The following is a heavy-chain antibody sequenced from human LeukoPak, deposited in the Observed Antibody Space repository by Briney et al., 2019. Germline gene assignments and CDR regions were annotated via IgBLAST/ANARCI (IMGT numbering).Heavy chain of an antibody. CDR3: ARGDDFSGDY. D-gene: IGHD2-21*02. J-gene: IGHJ4*02. V-gene: IGHV3-7*04. Sequence: GGSLRLSCTTSGFTFSTYWMSWVRHTPGKGLEWVANIQPDGHEKYHVDSVTGRFTISRDNAKNSLYLQMNSLRVEDTAVYYCARGDDFSGDYWGQGTLVTVSS. CDR2: IQPDGHEK. CDR1: GFTFSTYW.